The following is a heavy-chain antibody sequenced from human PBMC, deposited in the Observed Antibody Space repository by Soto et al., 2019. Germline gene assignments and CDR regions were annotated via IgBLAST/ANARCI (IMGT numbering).Heavy chain of an antibody. V-gene: IGHV1-18*01. Sequence: QVQLVQSGPEVKKPGASVKVSCKTSVYTFTSYGITWVRQAPGHGLEWMGWISTDKGKTNYAQKFQGRVNMTTDTSPISAYMAVRGLRSDDTAVYYCAAPSPAFDFWGQGTMVTVSA. J-gene: IGHJ4*02. CDR3: AAPSPAFDF. CDR2: ISTDKGKT. CDR1: VYTFTSYG.